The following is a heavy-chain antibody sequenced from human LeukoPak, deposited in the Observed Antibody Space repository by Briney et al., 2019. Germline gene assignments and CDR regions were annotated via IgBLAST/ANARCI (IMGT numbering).Heavy chain of an antibody. V-gene: IGHV3-48*03. CDR2: ISSSGSTI. CDR1: GFTFSSYE. Sequence: GGSLRLSCAASGFTFSSYEMNWVRQAPGKGLEWVSYISSSGSTIYYADSVKGRFTISRDNAKNSLYLQMNSLRAEDTALYHCAREYCSGGSCYSDYWGQGTLVTVSS. J-gene: IGHJ4*02. CDR3: AREYCSGGSCYSDY. D-gene: IGHD2-15*01.